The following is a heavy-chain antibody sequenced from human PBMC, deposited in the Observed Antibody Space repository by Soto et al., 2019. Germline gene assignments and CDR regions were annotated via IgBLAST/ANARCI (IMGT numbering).Heavy chain of an antibody. V-gene: IGHV2-5*02. D-gene: IGHD3-3*01. CDR3: AHRVLRTVFGLVTTTAIYFDF. Sequence: QITLNESGPALVKPTQTLTLTCTFSGFSLTTSGEGVGWIRQSPGKAPEWLALIYWDDDKRYSPSLKSKLTITKNTPKNQVVLTMPNLDPADTATYYCAHRVLRTVFGLVTTTAIYFDFWGQGTPFAVSS. J-gene: IGHJ4*02. CDR2: IYWDDDK. CDR1: GFSLTTSGEG.